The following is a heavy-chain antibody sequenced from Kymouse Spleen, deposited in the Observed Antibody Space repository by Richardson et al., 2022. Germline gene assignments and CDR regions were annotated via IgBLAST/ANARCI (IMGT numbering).Heavy chain of an antibody. CDR2: INAGNGNT. D-gene: IGHD6-13*01,IGHD6-25*01,IGHD6-6*01. V-gene: IGHV1-3*01. Sequence: QVQLVQSGAEVKKPGASVKVSCKASGYTFTSYAMHWVRQAPGQRLEWMGWINAGNGNTKYSQKFQGRVTITRDTSASTAYMELSSLRSEDTAVYYCARDRAATTTTTVWTSGAKGPRSPSPQ. CDR1: GYTFTSYA. J-gene: IGHJ6*02. CDR3: ARDRAATTTTTVWTS.